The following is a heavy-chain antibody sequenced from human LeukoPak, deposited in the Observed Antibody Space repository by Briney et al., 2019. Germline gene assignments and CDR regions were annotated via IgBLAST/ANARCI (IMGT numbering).Heavy chain of an antibody. D-gene: IGHD6-13*01. CDR2: IYYSGST. CDR3: ARDRPGGSSLDY. CDR1: GGSISSGDYY. Sequence: SETLSLTCTVSGGSISSGDYYWSWIRQPPGKGLEWIGYIYYSGSTYYNPSLKSRVTISVDTSKNQFSLKLSSVTAADTAVYYCARDRPGGSSLDYWGQGTLVTISS. J-gene: IGHJ4*02. V-gene: IGHV4-30-4*01.